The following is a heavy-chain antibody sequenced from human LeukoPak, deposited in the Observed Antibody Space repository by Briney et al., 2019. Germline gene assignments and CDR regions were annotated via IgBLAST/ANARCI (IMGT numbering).Heavy chain of an antibody. CDR1: GGSISIYY. CDR2: IYYTGTT. Sequence: SETLSLTCSVSGGSISIYYWTWVRQIPGKGLEWIGYIYYTGTTNYNPLFESRATISVDTSKNQFSLKLTSVTAADTAVYFCARGEDFERYYLAYWGQGTLVTVSS. V-gene: IGHV4-59*01. CDR3: ARGEDFERYYLAY. J-gene: IGHJ4*02. D-gene: IGHD3-9*01.